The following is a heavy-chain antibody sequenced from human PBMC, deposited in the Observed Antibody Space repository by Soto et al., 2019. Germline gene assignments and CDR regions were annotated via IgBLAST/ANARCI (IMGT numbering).Heavy chain of an antibody. CDR1: GFTFSSYA. Sequence: QVQLVESGGGVVQPGRSLRLSCAASGFTFSSYAMHWVRQAPGKGLEWVAVISYDGSNKYYADSVKGRFTISRDNSKNKLYLQTKSPGAEDTAVYYRARDGRIAVAGTAGGWFDPWGQGTLVTVSS. D-gene: IGHD6-19*01. V-gene: IGHV3-30-3*01. CDR3: ARDGRIAVAGTAGGWFDP. J-gene: IGHJ5*02. CDR2: ISYDGSNK.